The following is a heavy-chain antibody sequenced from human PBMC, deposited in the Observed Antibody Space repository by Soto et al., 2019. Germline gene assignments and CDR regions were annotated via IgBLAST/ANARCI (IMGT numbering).Heavy chain of an antibody. D-gene: IGHD2-8*01. Sequence: QVQLQESGPGLVKPSQTLSLTCTVSGGSISSGGYYWSWIRQHPGKGLEWIGYIYYSGSTYYNPSLKSRVTISVDTSKNQFSLKLSSVTAADTAVYYCARGRLMVYAWDAFDIWGQGTMVTVSS. CDR2: IYYSGST. V-gene: IGHV4-31*03. CDR3: ARGRLMVYAWDAFDI. J-gene: IGHJ3*02. CDR1: GGSISSGGYY.